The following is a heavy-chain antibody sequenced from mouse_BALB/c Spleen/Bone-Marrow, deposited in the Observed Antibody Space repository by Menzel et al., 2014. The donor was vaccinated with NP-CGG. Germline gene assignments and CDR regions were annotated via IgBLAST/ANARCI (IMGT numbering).Heavy chain of an antibody. V-gene: IGHV1-69*01. CDR1: GYTFTDNW. J-gene: IGHJ4*01. Sequence: GAELGMPGASVKMSCKASGYTFTDNWIYWVKQRPGQGLEWIGAIDTSDSYTNYNQKFMGKASLTVDASSSTAYMQVSSLTSDDSAVYYCARGGHDYSLDYWGQGTSVTVSS. CDR2: IDTSDSYT. D-gene: IGHD2-4*01. CDR3: ARGGHDYSLDY.